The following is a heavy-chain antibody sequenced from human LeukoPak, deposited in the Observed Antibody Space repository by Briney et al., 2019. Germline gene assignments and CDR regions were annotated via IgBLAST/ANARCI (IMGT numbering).Heavy chain of an antibody. CDR1: GFXVTNNY. CDR3: TRQSIPGIVDS. D-gene: IGHD3-3*02. CDR2: IYAGGST. J-gene: IGHJ4*02. V-gene: IGHV3-66*04. Sequence: GGSLRLSCAASGFXVTNNYISWVRQAPGKGLEWVSVIYAGGSTYYADSVKGRFTISRGNSKNTLYLLMNSLRAEDTAVYYCTRQSIPGIVDSWGQGTLVTVST.